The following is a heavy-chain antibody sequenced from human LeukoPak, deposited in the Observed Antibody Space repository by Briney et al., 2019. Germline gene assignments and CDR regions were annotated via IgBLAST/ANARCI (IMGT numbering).Heavy chain of an antibody. CDR3: PIPYSNQKPLDY. CDR1: GYTFTYGP. CDR2: ITLYNGNI. V-gene: IGHV1-68*02. J-gene: IGHJ4*02. D-gene: IGHD4-11*01. Sequence: GASVKVSCKASGYTFTYGPLHWLQQAPGQGLERMRWITLYNGNINYAKKFQSRVTITRDMSLRTAYIELSSLRSEDSAVYYRPIPYSNQKPLDYWGQGTLVTVSS.